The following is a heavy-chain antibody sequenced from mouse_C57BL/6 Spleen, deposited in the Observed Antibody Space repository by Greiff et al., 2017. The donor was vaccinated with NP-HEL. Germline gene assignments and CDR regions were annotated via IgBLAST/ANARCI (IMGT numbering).Heavy chain of an antibody. CDR1: GYAFSSYW. V-gene: IGHV1-80*01. Sequence: QVQLQQSGAELVKPGASVKISCKASGYAFSSYWMNWVKQRPGKGLEWIGQIYPGDGDTNYNGKFKGKATLTADKSSSTAYMQLSSLTSEDSAVYFCARRGYDYDFDYWGQGTTLTVSS. D-gene: IGHD2-4*01. J-gene: IGHJ2*01. CDR2: IYPGDGDT. CDR3: ARRGYDYDFDY.